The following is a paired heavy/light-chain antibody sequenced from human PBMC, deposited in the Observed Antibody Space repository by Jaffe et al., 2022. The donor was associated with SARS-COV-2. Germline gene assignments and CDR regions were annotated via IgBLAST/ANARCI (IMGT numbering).Light chain of an antibody. Sequence: AIRMTQSPSSFSASTGDRVTITCRASQGISSYLAWYQQKPGKAPKLLIYAASTLQSGVPSRFSGSGSGTDFTLTISCLQSEDFATYYCQQYYSYPPSFGGGTKVEIK. CDR1: QGISSY. J-gene: IGKJ4*01. CDR3: QQYYSYPPS. CDR2: AAS. V-gene: IGKV1-8*01.
Heavy chain of an antibody. D-gene: IGHD3-22*01. CDR2: ISSSSSTI. CDR1: GFTFSSYS. J-gene: IGHJ3*02. Sequence: EVQLVESGGGLVQPGGSLRLSCAASGFTFSSYSMNWVRQAPGKGLEWVSYISSSSSTIYYADSVKGRFTISRDNAKNSLYLQMNSLRDEDTAVYYCARDRAYYYDSSGYFTDAFDIWGQGTMVTVSS. V-gene: IGHV3-48*02. CDR3: ARDRAYYYDSSGYFTDAFDI.